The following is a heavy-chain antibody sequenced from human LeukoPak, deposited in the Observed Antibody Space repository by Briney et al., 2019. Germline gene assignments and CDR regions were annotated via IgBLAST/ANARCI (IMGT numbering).Heavy chain of an antibody. CDR2: IYSSGNT. J-gene: IGHJ4*02. D-gene: IGHD3-10*01. V-gene: IGHV4-4*07. Sequence: SETLSLTCTVSGGSISSYYWSWIRQPAGKALEWIGRIYSSGNTYYNPSLTSRVTLSVDTSKNQFSLKLSSVAAADTAVYYCARRASGSYYYHDYWGQGTLVTVSS. CDR1: GGSISSYY. CDR3: ARRASGSYYYHDY.